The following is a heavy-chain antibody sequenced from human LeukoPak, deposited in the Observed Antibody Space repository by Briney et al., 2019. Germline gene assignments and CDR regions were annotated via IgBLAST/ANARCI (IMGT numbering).Heavy chain of an antibody. CDR1: GYTFTSYG. J-gene: IGHJ4*02. D-gene: IGHD3-22*01. Sequence: ASVKVSCKASGYTFTSYGISWVRQAPGQGLEWMGWISAYNGNTNYAQKLQGRVTMTTDTSTSTAYMELRSLRSDDTAVYYRARDHYYDSSGPFDYWGQGTLVTVSS. CDR2: ISAYNGNT. V-gene: IGHV1-18*01. CDR3: ARDHYYDSSGPFDY.